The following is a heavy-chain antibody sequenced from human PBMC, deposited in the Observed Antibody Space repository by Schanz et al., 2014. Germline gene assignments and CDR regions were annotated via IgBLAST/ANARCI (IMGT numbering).Heavy chain of an antibody. V-gene: IGHV4-39*02. CDR2: IYYSGST. J-gene: IGHJ3*02. CDR1: GGSISSSNYY. Sequence: QLQLQESGPGLVKPSETLSLTCTVSGGSISSSNYYWGWIRQPPGKGLEWIESIYYSGSTYYNPSFKSRVTTSVDTSKSQFSLKLGSVTAADTAVYYCARDRGHGDLPGDIWGQGTMVTVSS. CDR3: ARDRGHGDLPGDI. D-gene: IGHD4-17*01.